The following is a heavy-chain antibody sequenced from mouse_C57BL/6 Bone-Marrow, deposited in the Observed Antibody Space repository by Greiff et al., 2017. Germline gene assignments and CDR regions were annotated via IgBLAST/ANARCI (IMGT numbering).Heavy chain of an antibody. J-gene: IGHJ2*01. CDR2: IYPGSGNT. CDR3: ARREVYYDYAFDY. CDR1: GYTFTDYY. Sequence: QVQLQQSGAELVRPGASVKLSCKASGYTFTDYYINWVKQRPGQGLEWIARIYPGSGNTYYNEKFKGKATLTAEKSSSTAYMQLSSLTSEDSAVYFCARREVYYDYAFDYWGQGTTLTVSS. D-gene: IGHD2-4*01. V-gene: IGHV1-76*01.